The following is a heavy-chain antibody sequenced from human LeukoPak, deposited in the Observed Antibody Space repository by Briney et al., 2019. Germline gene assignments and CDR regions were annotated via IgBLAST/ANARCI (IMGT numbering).Heavy chain of an antibody. V-gene: IGHV1-18*01. CDR2: ISAYNGNT. CDR1: GYTFTSYG. J-gene: IGHJ6*03. CDR3: ARVPVTMVRGVIGSYYYYYYMDV. D-gene: IGHD3-10*01. Sequence: GASVKVSCKASGYTFTSYGISWVRQAPGQGLEWMGWISAYNGNTNYAQKLQGRVTMTTDTSTSTAYMELRSLRSDDTAVYYCARVPVTMVRGVIGSYYYYYYMDVWGKGTTVTVSS.